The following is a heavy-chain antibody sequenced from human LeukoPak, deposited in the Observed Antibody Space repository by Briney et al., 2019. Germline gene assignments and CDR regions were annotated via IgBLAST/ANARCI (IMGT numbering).Heavy chain of an antibody. J-gene: IGHJ4*02. D-gene: IGHD1-1*01. V-gene: IGHV4-59*01. Sequence: SETLSLTCTVPGGPLSAYYWTWIRQPPREGLEWIGYIYDTGNTNYNPSLKSRVTISVDTSKNQFSLKLTSVTAADTAVYYCASGETGSTLGGYWGQGTLVTVSS. CDR3: ASGETGSTLGGY. CDR1: GGPLSAYY. CDR2: IYDTGNT.